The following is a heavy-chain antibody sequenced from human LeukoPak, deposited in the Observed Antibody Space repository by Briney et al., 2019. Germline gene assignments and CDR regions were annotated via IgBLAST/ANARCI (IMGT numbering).Heavy chain of an antibody. CDR2: IYHSGRT. J-gene: IGHJ4*02. CDR1: GYSISSDYY. V-gene: IGHV4-38-2*02. Sequence: PSETLSLTCTVSGYSISSDYYWGWIRQPPGKGLEWIGSIYHSGRTYYNPSLKSRVTISLDTSKNQFSLKLTSVTAADTAVYFCARGEDFERYYLAYWGQGTLVTVSS. D-gene: IGHD3-9*01. CDR3: ARGEDFERYYLAY.